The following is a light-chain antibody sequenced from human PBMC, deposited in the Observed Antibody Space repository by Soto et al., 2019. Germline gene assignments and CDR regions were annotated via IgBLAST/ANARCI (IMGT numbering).Light chain of an antibody. CDR1: SSDVGGYNY. CDR3: SSYTTSNTRQIV. V-gene: IGLV2-14*03. Sequence: QSALTQPASVSGSPGQSITFSCTGTSSDVGGYNYVSWYQHYPGKAPKLMIYDVSNRPSGVSNRFSGSKSGNTASLTISGLQPEDEADYYCSSYTTSNTRQIVFGTGTKLTVL. CDR2: DVS. J-gene: IGLJ1*01.